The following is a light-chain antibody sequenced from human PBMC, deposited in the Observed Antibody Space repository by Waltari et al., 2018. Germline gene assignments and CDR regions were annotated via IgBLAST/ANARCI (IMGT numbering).Light chain of an antibody. J-gene: IGKJ1*01. CDR2: YAS. Sequence: EIVLTQSPDFQSVTPEEKVTITCRASQSIGSRLHWFQQKPNQSPKLLIKYASQSISGFPWSFSGSGSGTDFTLTINSLEAEDAAVYYCHQIASLPRTFGPGTKVEIK. CDR1: QSIGSR. CDR3: HQIASLPRT. V-gene: IGKV6D-21*02.